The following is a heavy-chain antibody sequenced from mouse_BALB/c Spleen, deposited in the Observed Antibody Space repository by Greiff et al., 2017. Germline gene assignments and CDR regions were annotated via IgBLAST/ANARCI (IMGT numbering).Heavy chain of an antibody. CDR2: IDPANGNT. CDR3: ARDYGSSWGFAY. CDR1: GFNIKDTY. D-gene: IGHD1-1*01. V-gene: IGHV14-3*02. Sequence: DVKLQESGAELVKPGASVKLSCTASGFNIKDTYMHWVKQRPEQGLEWIGRIDPANGNTKYDPKFQGKATITADTSSNTAYLQLSSLTSEDTAVYYCARDYGSSWGFAYWGQGTLVTVSA. J-gene: IGHJ3*01.